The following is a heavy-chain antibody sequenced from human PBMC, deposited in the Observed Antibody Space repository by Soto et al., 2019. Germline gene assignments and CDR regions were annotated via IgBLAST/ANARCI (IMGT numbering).Heavy chain of an antibody. J-gene: IGHJ6*02. CDR2: IYGVDDK. CDR3: AHRHYYGSGNLGMDV. Sequence: QITLKESGPTLVKPTQTLTLTCTFSGFSLTTSGVGVGWIRQPPGKALEWLALIYGVDDKRYSPSLKIRLTITGDTSKNQVVLTMTNMDPVDTATYYCAHRHYYGSGNLGMDVWGQGTTVTVSS. V-gene: IGHV2-5*02. CDR1: GFSLTTSGVG. D-gene: IGHD3-10*01.